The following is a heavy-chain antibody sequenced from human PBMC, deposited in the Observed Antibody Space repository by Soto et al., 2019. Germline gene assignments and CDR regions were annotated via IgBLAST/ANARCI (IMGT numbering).Heavy chain of an antibody. CDR1: GFTVGSNY. J-gene: IGHJ6*02. Sequence: GGSLRLSCAASGFTVGSNYMSWVRQAPGKGLEWVSVIYSEGTPYYADSVKGRFTISRENSNKTPYLHMNNLRAEDTAVYYCARSTYYDILTGSYYYYAMDVWGQGTTVTVS. CDR2: IYSEGTP. CDR3: ARSTYYDILTGSYYYYAMDV. V-gene: IGHV3-53*01. D-gene: IGHD3-9*01.